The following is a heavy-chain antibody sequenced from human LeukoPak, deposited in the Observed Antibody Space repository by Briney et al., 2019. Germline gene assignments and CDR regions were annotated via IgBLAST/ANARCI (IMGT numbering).Heavy chain of an antibody. D-gene: IGHD6-13*01. CDR2: IYPGDSDT. V-gene: IGHV5-51*01. CDR3: ARLGGSSWYYTSYYYMDV. Sequence: GESLKISCKGSGYSFTSYWIGWVRPMPGKGLEWMGIIYPGDSDTRYSPSFQGQVTISADKSISTAYLQWSSLKASDTAMYYCARLGGSSWYYTSYYYMDVWGKGTTVTISS. J-gene: IGHJ6*03. CDR1: GYSFTSYW.